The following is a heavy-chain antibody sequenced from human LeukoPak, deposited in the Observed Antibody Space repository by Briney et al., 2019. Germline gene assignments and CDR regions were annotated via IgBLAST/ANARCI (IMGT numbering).Heavy chain of an antibody. CDR3: ARDTPKAGTTSRVDY. J-gene: IGHJ4*02. CDR2: ISAYNGNT. CDR1: GGTFSSYA. Sequence: RASVKVSCTASGGTFSSYAISWVRQAPGQGLEWMGWISAYNGNTNYAQKLQGRVTMTTDTSTSTAYMELRSLRSDDTAVYYCARDTPKAGTTSRVDYWGQGTLVTVSS. V-gene: IGHV1-18*01. D-gene: IGHD1-7*01.